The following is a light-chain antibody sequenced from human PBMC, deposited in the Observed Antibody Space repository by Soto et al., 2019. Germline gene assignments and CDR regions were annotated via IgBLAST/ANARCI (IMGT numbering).Light chain of an antibody. CDR1: QSVSRY. J-gene: IGKJ1*01. CDR2: GAS. Sequence: EIVLTQSPATLSLSPGERATLSCRASQSVSRYLAWYQQKPGQAPRLLIYGASSRATGIPDRFRGSGSGTGFTLTISSLEPEDFAVYYCQQYSSSLWTFGQGTKVDIK. CDR3: QQYSSSLWT. V-gene: IGKV3-20*01.